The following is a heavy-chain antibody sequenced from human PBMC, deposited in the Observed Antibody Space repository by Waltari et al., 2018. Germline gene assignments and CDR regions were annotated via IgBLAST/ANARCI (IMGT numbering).Heavy chain of an antibody. CDR3: ATYIGASIGTAAFDV. J-gene: IGHJ3*01. CDR2: ISYSGAT. CDR1: GGSIPSHRHY. D-gene: IGHD5-12*01. V-gene: IGHV4-39*01. Sequence: QLHLPETGPGLVKPSETLSLTCSVSGGSIPSHRHYWGGIRQPPGKGPEWTGTISYSGATYNNPSLKSRVTISVDTSKNQYSLKLTSVTAADTAVYYCATYIGASIGTAAFDVWGQGTMVTVSS.